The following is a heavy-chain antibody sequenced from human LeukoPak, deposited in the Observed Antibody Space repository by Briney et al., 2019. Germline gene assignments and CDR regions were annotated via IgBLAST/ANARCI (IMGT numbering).Heavy chain of an antibody. D-gene: IGHD3-10*01. CDR2: INHSRNT. Sequence: SETLSLTCAVYGGSFSGYYWTWIRQPPGKGLEWVGEINHSRNTNYSPSLKSRATISVDTSKNQFSLTLGSVTAADTAVYYCARRSSRYFGSRSYRKYYFDYWGQGTLVIVSS. V-gene: IGHV4-34*01. CDR1: GGSFSGYY. CDR3: ARRSSRYFGSRSYRKYYFDY. J-gene: IGHJ4*02.